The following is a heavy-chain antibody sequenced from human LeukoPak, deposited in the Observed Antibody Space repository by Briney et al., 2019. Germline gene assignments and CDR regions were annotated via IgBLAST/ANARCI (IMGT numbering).Heavy chain of an antibody. Sequence: ASVKVSCKASGYTFTSYAMNWVRQAPGQGLEWMGWINTNPGNPTYAQGFTGRFVFSLDTSVSTAYLQISSLKAEDTAVYYCARRSSAAIGYFAMDVWGQGTTVTVSS. CDR1: GYTFTSYA. D-gene: IGHD2-2*02. CDR2: INTNPGNP. J-gene: IGHJ6*02. CDR3: ARRSSAAIGYFAMDV. V-gene: IGHV7-4-1*02.